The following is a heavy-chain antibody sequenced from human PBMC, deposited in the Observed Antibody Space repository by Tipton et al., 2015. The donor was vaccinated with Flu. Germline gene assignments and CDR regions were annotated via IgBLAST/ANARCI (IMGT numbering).Heavy chain of an antibody. CDR2: IYYSGST. V-gene: IGHV4-59*12. CDR3: AREKQWLGHYFDY. CDR1: GGSISSYY. Sequence: TLSLTCTVSGGSISSYYWSWIRQPPGKGLEWIGYIYYSGSTNYNPSLKSRVTISVDTSKNQFSLKLSSVTAADTAVYYCAREKQWLGHYFDYWGQGTLVTVSS. J-gene: IGHJ4*02. D-gene: IGHD6-19*01.